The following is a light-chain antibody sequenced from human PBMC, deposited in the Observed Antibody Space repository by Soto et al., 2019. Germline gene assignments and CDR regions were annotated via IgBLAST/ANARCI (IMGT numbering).Light chain of an antibody. CDR1: SGSIASNY. Sequence: NFMLPKPHSVSESPGKTVTISCTRSSGSIASNYVQWYQQRPGSAPTTVIYEDNQRPSGVPDRFSGSIDSSSNSASLTISGLKNEDEADYYCQSYDSSNHGVFGSGTQLTVL. CDR2: EDN. CDR3: QSYDSSNHGV. J-gene: IGLJ6*01. V-gene: IGLV6-57*04.